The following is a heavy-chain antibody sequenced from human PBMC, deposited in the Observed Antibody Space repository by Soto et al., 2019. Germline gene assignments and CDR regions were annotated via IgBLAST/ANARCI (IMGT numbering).Heavy chain of an antibody. CDR2: INPGDSDT. Sequence: PGESLKISCKGSGYSFTSYWIGWVRQMPGKGLEWMGIINPGDSDTRYSPSFQGQVTISADKSISTAYLQWSSLKASDTAMYYCARPGASAGRWLQFRWFDPWGQGTLVTVSS. J-gene: IGHJ5*02. CDR1: GYSFTSYW. D-gene: IGHD5-12*01. V-gene: IGHV5-51*01. CDR3: ARPGASAGRWLQFRWFDP.